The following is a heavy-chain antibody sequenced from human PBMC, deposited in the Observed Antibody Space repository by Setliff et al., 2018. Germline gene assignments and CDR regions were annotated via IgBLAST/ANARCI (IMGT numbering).Heavy chain of an antibody. CDR1: GFTFSDYY. Sequence: GGSLRLSCAASGFTFSDYYMSWVRQAPGKGLEWVANIKQDGSEKYYVDSVKGRFTISRDNAKTSLYLQMNSLRAEDTALYYCAKDIGSSWYFGYYGMDVWGQGTTVTVSS. CDR3: AKDIGSSWYFGYYGMDV. D-gene: IGHD6-13*01. V-gene: IGHV3-7*03. J-gene: IGHJ6*02. CDR2: IKQDGSEK.